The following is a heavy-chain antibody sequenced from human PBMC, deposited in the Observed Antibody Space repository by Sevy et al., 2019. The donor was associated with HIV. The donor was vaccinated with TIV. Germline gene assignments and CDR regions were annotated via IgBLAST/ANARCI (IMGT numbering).Heavy chain of an antibody. V-gene: IGHV3-15*01. Sequence: GGSLRLSCAASGFTFSNAWMSWVRQAPGKGLEWVGRIKSKTDGGTTDNAAPVKGRFTISRDDSKNTLYLQMNSLKTEDTAVYYCTTVGWLESDYYYYGMDVWGQGTTVTVSS. CDR2: IKSKTDGGTT. D-gene: IGHD6-19*01. CDR3: TTVGWLESDYYYYGMDV. CDR1: GFTFSNAW. J-gene: IGHJ6*02.